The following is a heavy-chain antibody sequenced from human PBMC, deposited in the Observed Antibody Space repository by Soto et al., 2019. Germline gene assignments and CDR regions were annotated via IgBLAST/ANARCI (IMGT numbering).Heavy chain of an antibody. J-gene: IGHJ5*02. CDR1: GGTFSSYT. CDR3: ARSKVLWFGELRGSNWFDL. Sequence: GASVKVSCKASGGTFSSYTISWVRQAPGQGLEWMGRIIPILGIANYAQKFQGRVTITADKSTSTAYMELSSLRSEDTAVYYCARSKVLWFGELRGSNWFDLWGQGTLVTVSS. D-gene: IGHD3-10*01. V-gene: IGHV1-69*02. CDR2: IIPILGIA.